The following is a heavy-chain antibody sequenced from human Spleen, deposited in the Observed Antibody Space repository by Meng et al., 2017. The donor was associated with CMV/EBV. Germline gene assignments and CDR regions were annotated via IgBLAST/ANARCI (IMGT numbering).Heavy chain of an antibody. CDR3: ARDGNWLYWYFDL. CDR1: GGSISSSY. CDR2: IYYSGNT. Sequence: SETLSLTCTVSGGSISSSYWSWIRQPPGKGLEWIGYIYYSGNTNYNPSLKSRVTISVDTSKNQFSLKLSSVTAADTAVYYCARDGNWLYWYFDLWGRGTLVTVSS. V-gene: IGHV4-59*01. J-gene: IGHJ2*01. D-gene: IGHD1-20*01.